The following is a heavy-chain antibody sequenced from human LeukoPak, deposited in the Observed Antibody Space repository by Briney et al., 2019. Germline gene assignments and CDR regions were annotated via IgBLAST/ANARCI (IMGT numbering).Heavy chain of an antibody. V-gene: IGHV3-48*04. D-gene: IGHD3-3*02. J-gene: IGHJ4*02. Sequence: GGSLRLSCAVSGLTFSSYSMNWVRQVPGKGLEWLSYISSSGSTMYYADSVKGRFTISRDNAKNSLYLQMNSLRVEDTAMYYCTRGFDISDYWGQGTLVTVSS. CDR3: TRGFDISDY. CDR1: GLTFSSYS. CDR2: ISSSGSTM.